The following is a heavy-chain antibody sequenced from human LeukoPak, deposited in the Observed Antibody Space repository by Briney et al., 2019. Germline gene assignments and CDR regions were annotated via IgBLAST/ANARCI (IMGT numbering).Heavy chain of an antibody. CDR3: AHSITMVRGVIITNYYYYGMDV. V-gene: IGHV2-5*01. J-gene: IGHJ6*02. Sequence: SGPTLVKPTQTLTLTRTFSGFSLSTSGVGVGWIRQPPGKALEWLALIYWNDDKRYSPSLKSRLTITKDTSKNQVVLTMTNMDPVDTATYYCAHSITMVRGVIITNYYYYGMDVWGQGTTVTVSS. D-gene: IGHD3-10*01. CDR1: GFSLSTSGVG. CDR2: IYWNDDK.